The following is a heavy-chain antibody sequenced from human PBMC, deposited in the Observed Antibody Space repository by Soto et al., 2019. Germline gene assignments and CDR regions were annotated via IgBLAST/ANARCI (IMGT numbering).Heavy chain of an antibody. D-gene: IGHD3-9*01. CDR1: GGTFSSYA. J-gene: IGHJ4*02. CDR2: IIPIFGTA. CDR3: AAGYDLLTGVFDY. V-gene: IGHV1-69*12. Sequence: QVQLVQSGAEVKKPGSSVKVSCKASGGTFSSYAISWVRQAPGQGLEWMGGIIPIFGTANYAQKFQGRVTITADESTSTADRVLSSLRSEDTAVYYWAAGYDLLTGVFDYWGQGTLVTGSS.